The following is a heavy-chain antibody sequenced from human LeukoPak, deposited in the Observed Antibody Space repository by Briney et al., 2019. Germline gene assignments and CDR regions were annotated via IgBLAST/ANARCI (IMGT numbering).Heavy chain of an antibody. CDR1: GGSISSGSYY. Sequence: SETLSLTCTVSGGSISSGSYYWSWIRQPAGKGLEWIGRIYTSGSTNYNPSLKSRVTISVDTSKNQFSLKLSSVTAADTAVYYCAREWSSGWSRRDDAFGIWGQGTMVTVSS. V-gene: IGHV4-61*02. D-gene: IGHD6-19*01. CDR2: IYTSGST. CDR3: AREWSSGWSRRDDAFGI. J-gene: IGHJ3*02.